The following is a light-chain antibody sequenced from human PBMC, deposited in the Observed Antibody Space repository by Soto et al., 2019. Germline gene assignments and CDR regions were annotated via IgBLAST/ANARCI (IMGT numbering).Light chain of an antibody. V-gene: IGKV1-27*01. Sequence: IQMTQSPSSLSASAGDSVTITCRASQDIMNFLAWYQQRPGETPKLLISGASTSQSGVPSRFSGRGSGTTFTLTISGLQPEDVGSYYCGTYYTALFSFGPGTTVDIK. J-gene: IGKJ3*01. CDR3: GTYYTALFS. CDR2: GAS. CDR1: QDIMNF.